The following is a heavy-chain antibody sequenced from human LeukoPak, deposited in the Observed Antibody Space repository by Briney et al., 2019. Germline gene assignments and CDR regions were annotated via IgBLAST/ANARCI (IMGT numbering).Heavy chain of an antibody. V-gene: IGHV3-74*01. J-gene: IGHJ4*02. D-gene: IGHD6-13*01. Sequence: GGSLRLSCAASGFTFSRYYMHWVRQAPGKGLVWVSRINSDGSSTTYADSVKGRFTISRDNAKNTLYLQMNSLKVEDTAVYYCTRVFVGDEYSSSGYWGQGTLVSLSS. CDR3: TRVFVGDEYSSSGY. CDR1: GFTFSRYY. CDR2: INSDGSST.